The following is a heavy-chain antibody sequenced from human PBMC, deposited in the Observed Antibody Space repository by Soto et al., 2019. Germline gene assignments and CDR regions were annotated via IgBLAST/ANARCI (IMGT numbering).Heavy chain of an antibody. CDR2: INPNSGGT. V-gene: IGHV1-2*02. CDR3: ARSSGTYSDFDY. Sequence: ASVKVSCKASGYSFTAYCVHWVRQAPGQGLEWMGWINPNSGGTNYAQRFQGRVAMTTDTSTNTAYMELNSLKSDDTPLYFCARSSGTYSDFDYWGQGXQVTVSS. J-gene: IGHJ4*01. D-gene: IGHD1-26*01. CDR1: GYSFTAYC.